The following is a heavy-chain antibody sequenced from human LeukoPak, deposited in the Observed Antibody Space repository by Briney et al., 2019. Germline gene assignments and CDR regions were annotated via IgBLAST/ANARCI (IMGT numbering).Heavy chain of an antibody. V-gene: IGHV3-23*01. Sequence: GGSLRLSCAASGFTFSSYAMSWVRQAPGKGLEWVSAISGSGDSTYYADSVKGRFTISRDNARNTLYLQMNSLRAEDTAVYYCARWYYYETSGLYYGSFDNWGQGTLVTVSS. J-gene: IGHJ5*02. CDR3: ARWYYYETSGLYYGSFDN. CDR1: GFTFSSYA. D-gene: IGHD3-22*01. CDR2: ISGSGDST.